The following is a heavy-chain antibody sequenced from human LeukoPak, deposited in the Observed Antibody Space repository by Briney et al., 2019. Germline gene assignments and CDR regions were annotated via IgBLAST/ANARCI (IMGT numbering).Heavy chain of an antibody. D-gene: IGHD5-18*01. CDR3: ARTTGYSYDHHDFDY. V-gene: IGHV5-51*01. Sequence: ESLKLSCKCPGYSFSSYWIGWVRQMPGKGLEWMGIIYPGDSDTRYSPSFQGQVTISAHKSISTAYLQWSSLKASDTAMYYCARTTGYSYDHHDFDYWGQGTLVTVSS. CDR2: IYPGDSDT. J-gene: IGHJ4*02. CDR1: GYSFSSYW.